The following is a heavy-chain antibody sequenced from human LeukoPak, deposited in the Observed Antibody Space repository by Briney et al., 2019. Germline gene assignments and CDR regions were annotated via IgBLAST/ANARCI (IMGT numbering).Heavy chain of an antibody. CDR2: INPKIGGT. Sequence: ASVKVSCKASGYTFTDYYIHWVRQAPGQGLEWMGWINPKIGGTNYAQRFQGRVSMTSDTSITTAYMELRRVTSDDTAVYYCARDSSRRPQNYDIATSFSTDYWGQGTLVTVCS. V-gene: IGHV1-2*02. J-gene: IGHJ4*02. CDR1: GYTFTDYY. CDR3: ARDSSRRPQNYDIATSFSTDY. D-gene: IGHD3-9*01.